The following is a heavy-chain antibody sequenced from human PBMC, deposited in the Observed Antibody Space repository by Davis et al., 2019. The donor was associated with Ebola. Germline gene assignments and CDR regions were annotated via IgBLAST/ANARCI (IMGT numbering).Heavy chain of an antibody. J-gene: IGHJ3*02. CDR1: GFTFSGSA. CDR3: ASGRDHAFDI. CDR2: ITFDTSTI. Sequence: GESLKISCAASGFTFSGSAMNWVRQAPGKALEWVAFITFDTSTIYYADSVRGRFTISRDNAKNSLYLHMNSLRDEDTAVYYCASGRDHAFDIWGQGTMVDVSS. D-gene: IGHD1-26*01. V-gene: IGHV3-48*02.